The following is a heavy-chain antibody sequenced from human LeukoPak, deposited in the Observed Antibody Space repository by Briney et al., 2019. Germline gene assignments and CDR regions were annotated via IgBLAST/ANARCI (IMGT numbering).Heavy chain of an antibody. V-gene: IGHV1-69*06. J-gene: IGHJ5*02. Sequence: GSSVKVSCKASGGTFSSYAISWVRQAPGQGLEWMGGIIPIFGTANYAQKFQGRVTITADKSTSTAYMELSSLRSEDTAVYYCASSLVVPALVNWFDPWGQGTLVTVSS. CDR3: ASSLVVPALVNWFDP. D-gene: IGHD2-2*01. CDR1: GGTFSSYA. CDR2: IIPIFGTA.